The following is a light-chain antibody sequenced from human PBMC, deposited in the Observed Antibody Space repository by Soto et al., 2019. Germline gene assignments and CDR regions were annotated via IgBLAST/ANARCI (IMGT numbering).Light chain of an antibody. CDR2: EVN. CDR1: SSDVGGYNY. Sequence: QSVLTQPPSASGSPGRSVAISCTGTSSDVGGYNYVSWYQQHPGKAPKLMIYEVNKRPSGVPDRFSGSKSGNTASLTVSGLQAEDEADYYCSSYAGTSNLFGTATKVTV. V-gene: IGLV2-8*01. J-gene: IGLJ1*01. CDR3: SSYAGTSNL.